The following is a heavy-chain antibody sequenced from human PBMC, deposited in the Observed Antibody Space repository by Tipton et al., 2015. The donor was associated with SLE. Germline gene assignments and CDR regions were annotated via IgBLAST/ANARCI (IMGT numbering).Heavy chain of an antibody. J-gene: IGHJ5*02. V-gene: IGHV4-61*05. CDR3: ARGLTLEWSLQWFDP. D-gene: IGHD3-3*01. Sequence: TLSLTCTVSGGSIRTTAYSWAWIRQPPGKGLEWIGYIYTSGYVTYNPSLKSRLTISLDTSKNQFSLKLSSVTAADTAIYYRARGLTLEWSLQWFDPWGQGALVTVSS. CDR2: IYTSGYV. CDR1: GGSIRTTAYS.